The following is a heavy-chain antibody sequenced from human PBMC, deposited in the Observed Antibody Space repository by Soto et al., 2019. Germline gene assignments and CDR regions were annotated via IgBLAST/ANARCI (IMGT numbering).Heavy chain of an antibody. CDR3: AKEQAYFDY. CDR1: GFTFSSYA. Sequence: EVQLLESGGGLVQTGGSLRLSCAASGFTFSSYAMSWVRQAPGKGLDWHSAISGSGGSTYYADSVKGRFAISRDNSKNTLYLQMNMLRAEDTAVYYCAKEQAYFDYWGKGTLVTVSS. CDR2: ISGSGGST. J-gene: IGHJ4*02. V-gene: IGHV3-23*01.